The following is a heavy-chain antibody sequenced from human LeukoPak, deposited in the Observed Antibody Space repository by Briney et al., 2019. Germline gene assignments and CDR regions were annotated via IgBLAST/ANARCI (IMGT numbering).Heavy chain of an antibody. CDR3: ARDPGRTGFDY. J-gene: IGHJ4*02. Sequence: PSETLSLTCTVSGGSISSGAYYWSWIRQHPGKGLEWIGYIYYSGNTYYNPSLKSRVTISVDTSKNQFSLKLSSVTAADTAVYYCARDPGRTGFDYWGQGTLVTVSS. CDR2: IYYSGNT. D-gene: IGHD1/OR15-1a*01. V-gene: IGHV4-31*03. CDR1: GGSISSGAYY.